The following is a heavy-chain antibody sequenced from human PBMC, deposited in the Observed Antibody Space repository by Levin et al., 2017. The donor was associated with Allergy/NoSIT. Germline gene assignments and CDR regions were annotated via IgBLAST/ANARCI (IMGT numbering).Heavy chain of an antibody. Sequence: GESLKISCKASGYTFTSYDINWVRQATGQGLEWMGWMNPNSGNTGYAQKFQGRVTMTRNTSISTAYMELSSLRSEDTAVYYCARSPGYSSSWYVDYWGQGTLVTVSS. CDR2: MNPNSGNT. CDR1: GYTFTSYD. V-gene: IGHV1-8*01. D-gene: IGHD6-13*01. J-gene: IGHJ4*02. CDR3: ARSPGYSSSWYVDY.